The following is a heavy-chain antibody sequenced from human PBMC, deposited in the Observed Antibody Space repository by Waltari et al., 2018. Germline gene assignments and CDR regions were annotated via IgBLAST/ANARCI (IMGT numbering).Heavy chain of an antibody. CDR1: GGTFSSYA. CDR2: IIPILGKA. CDR3: ARAQDRDYGGNSGIRY. D-gene: IGHD4-17*01. Sequence: QVQLVQSGAEVKKPGSSVKVSCKASGGTFSSYAISWVRQAPGQGLEWMGRIIPILGKANYAQKFQGRVTITADKSTSTAYMELSSLRSEDTAVYYCARAQDRDYGGNSGIRYWGQGTLVTVSS. J-gene: IGHJ4*02. V-gene: IGHV1-69*04.